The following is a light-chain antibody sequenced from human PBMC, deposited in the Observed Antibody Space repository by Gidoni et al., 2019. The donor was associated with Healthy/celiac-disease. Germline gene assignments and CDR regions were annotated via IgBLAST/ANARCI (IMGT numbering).Light chain of an antibody. CDR3: QQSYSTLWA. J-gene: IGKJ1*01. Sequence: DIQMTQFPSSLSASVEDRVTSTCRASQSISNYLNWYQQKPGKAPKLLIYAASSLQSGVPSRFSGSGSGTDFTLTISSLQPEDFATYYCQQSYSTLWAFGQGTKVEIK. CDR2: AAS. V-gene: IGKV1-39*01. CDR1: QSISNY.